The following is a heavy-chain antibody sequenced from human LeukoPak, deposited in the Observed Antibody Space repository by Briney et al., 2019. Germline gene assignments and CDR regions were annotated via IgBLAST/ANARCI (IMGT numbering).Heavy chain of an antibody. Sequence: SETLSLTCAVSGYSISSGYYWGWIRQPPGKGLEWIGIIYHSGSTYYKPSVKSRVTISVDTSKNQFSLKLNSVTAADTAVYYCARNLYYDFWSGYCNWGQGTLVTVSS. V-gene: IGHV4-38-2*01. CDR1: GYSISSGYY. CDR2: IYHSGST. D-gene: IGHD3-3*01. J-gene: IGHJ4*02. CDR3: ARNLYYDFWSGYCN.